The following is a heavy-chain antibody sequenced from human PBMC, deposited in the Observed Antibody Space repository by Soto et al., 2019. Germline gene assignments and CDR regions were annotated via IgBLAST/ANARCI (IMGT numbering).Heavy chain of an antibody. D-gene: IGHD1-1*01. CDR3: ARGRYGDY. J-gene: IGHJ4*02. V-gene: IGHV1-18*01. CDR1: GYTFTSYG. Sequence: QVHLVQSGAEVKKPGASVKVSCKASGYTFTSYGITWVRQAPGQGLEWMGWISAHNGNTDYAQKLQGRVIVTRDTSTSTAYMELRSLISGDTAVYYCARGRYGDYWGQGALVTVYS. CDR2: ISAHNGNT.